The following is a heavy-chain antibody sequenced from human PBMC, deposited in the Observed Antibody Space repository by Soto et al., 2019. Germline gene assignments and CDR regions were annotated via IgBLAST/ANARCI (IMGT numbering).Heavy chain of an antibody. CDR3: ARETVGTIDR. V-gene: IGHV4-31*03. CDR2: IYNSGRT. J-gene: IGHJ5*02. CDR1: GGAISSVGYY. D-gene: IGHD5-12*01. Sequence: QVQLQESGPGLVKPSQTLSLTCTVSGGAISSVGYYLSWIRQHPGKGLEWIGYIYNSGRTHYNPSIKRRITMSVDTSNNPFSLTLSSVTVADTTVYFCARETVGTIDRWGQGTLVTVSS.